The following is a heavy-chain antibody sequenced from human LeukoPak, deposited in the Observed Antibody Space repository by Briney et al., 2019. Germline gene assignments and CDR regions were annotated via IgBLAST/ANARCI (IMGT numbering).Heavy chain of an antibody. CDR1: GFTFSSYE. Sequence: GGSLRLSCAASGFTFSSYEMNWVRQAPGKGLEWVAAISTTSGNIYYADSVKGRSTISRDNAKNSLYLQMNSLRVEDTALYYCARRAPSHDFDDWGQGTLVTVSS. J-gene: IGHJ4*02. CDR2: ISTTSGNI. CDR3: ARRAPSHDFDD. V-gene: IGHV3-21*01.